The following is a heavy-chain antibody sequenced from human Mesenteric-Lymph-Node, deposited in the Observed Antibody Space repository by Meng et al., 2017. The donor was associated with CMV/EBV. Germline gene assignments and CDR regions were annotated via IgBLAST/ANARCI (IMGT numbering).Heavy chain of an antibody. CDR3: ARDYYDSSGYNWRGAFDI. Sequence: ASVKVSCKASGYTFNTYDINWVRQASGQGLEWMGWMNPDSGNRGYAQKFQGRVTFTGDTSTAYMEVSSLRSEDTAVYYCARDYYDSSGYNWRGAFDIWGQGTLVTVSS. J-gene: IGHJ4*01. CDR1: GYTFNTYD. D-gene: IGHD3-22*01. CDR2: MNPDSGNR. V-gene: IGHV1-8*03.